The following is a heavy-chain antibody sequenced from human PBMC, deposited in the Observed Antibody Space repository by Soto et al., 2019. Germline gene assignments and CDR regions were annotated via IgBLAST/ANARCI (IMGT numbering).Heavy chain of an antibody. J-gene: IGHJ5*02. D-gene: IGHD4-17*01. CDR3: ARQGYGDYGWFDP. Sequence: QLQLQESGPGLVKPSETLSLTCTVSGGSISSSSYYWGWIRQPPGKGREWIGSIYYSGSTYYNPSLKSRVTISVDTSKNQFSLKLSSVTAADTAVYYCARQGYGDYGWFDPWGQGTLVTVSS. CDR2: IYYSGST. V-gene: IGHV4-39*01. CDR1: GGSISSSSYY.